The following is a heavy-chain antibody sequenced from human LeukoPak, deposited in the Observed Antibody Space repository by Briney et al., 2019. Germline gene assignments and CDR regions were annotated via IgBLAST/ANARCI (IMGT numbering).Heavy chain of an antibody. Sequence: TPGGSLRLSCAASGFTFSSYSMNWVRQAPGKGLEWVSSISSSSSYIYYADSVKGRFTISRDNAKNSLYLQMNSLRAEDTGLYYCARADGSHYGLKDYWGQGTLVTVSS. CDR2: ISSSSSYI. CDR3: ARADGSHYGLKDY. V-gene: IGHV3-21*01. J-gene: IGHJ4*02. CDR1: GFTFSSYS. D-gene: IGHD1-26*01.